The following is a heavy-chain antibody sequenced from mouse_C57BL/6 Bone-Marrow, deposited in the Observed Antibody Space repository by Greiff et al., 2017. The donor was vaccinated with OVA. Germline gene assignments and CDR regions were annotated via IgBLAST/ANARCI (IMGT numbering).Heavy chain of an antibody. V-gene: IGHV1-4*01. J-gene: IGHJ1*03. CDR1: GYTFTSYT. Sequence: QVQLQQSGAELARPGASVKMSCKASGYTFTSYTMHWVKQRPGQGLEWIGYINPSSGYTKYNQKFKDKATLTADKSSSTAYMQLSSLTSEDCAVYYCARDGSSHWYFDVWGTGTTVTVSS. CDR3: ARDGSSHWYFDV. CDR2: INPSSGYT. D-gene: IGHD1-1*01.